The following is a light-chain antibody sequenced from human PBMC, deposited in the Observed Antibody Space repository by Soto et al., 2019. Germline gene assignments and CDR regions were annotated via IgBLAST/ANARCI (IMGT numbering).Light chain of an antibody. CDR1: QTVDSNF. J-gene: IGKJ1*01. Sequence: EVMLTQSPATLSLSPGERATLSCRASQTVDSNFFAWYQQKPGQAPRLLIYAASTRATGIPDRFSGRGSGTDFTLTIGRLDPEDFAVYYCLKYGSSPGWTFGPGTKVDI. V-gene: IGKV3-20*01. CDR2: AAS. CDR3: LKYGSSPGWT.